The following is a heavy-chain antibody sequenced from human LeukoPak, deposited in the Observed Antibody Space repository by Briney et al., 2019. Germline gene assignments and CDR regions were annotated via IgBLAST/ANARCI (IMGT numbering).Heavy chain of an antibody. Sequence: ASVKVSCKASGYTFTGYYMHWVRQAPGQGLEWMGWINPNSGGTNYAQKFQGRVTMTRDTSISTAYMELSRPRSDDTAVYYCARDCEHLASGWPGCFDYWGQGILVTVSS. CDR3: ARDCEHLASGWPGCFDY. V-gene: IGHV1-2*02. J-gene: IGHJ4*02. CDR2: INPNSGGT. CDR1: GYTFTGYY. D-gene: IGHD6-19*01.